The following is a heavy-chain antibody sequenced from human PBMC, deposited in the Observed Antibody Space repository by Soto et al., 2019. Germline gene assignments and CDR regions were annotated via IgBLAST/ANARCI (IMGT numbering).Heavy chain of an antibody. CDR2: IYSGGST. V-gene: IGHV3-53*04. Sequence: EVQLVESGGGLVQPGESLRLSCAASGFTVSSNYMSWVRQAPGMGLEWVSVIYSGGSTYYADSVKGRFTISRHNSKNTLYLQMNNLRPEDTAVYYCARALMTTEDYWGQGTLVTVSS. CDR1: GFTVSSNY. D-gene: IGHD4-17*01. J-gene: IGHJ4*02. CDR3: ARALMTTEDY.